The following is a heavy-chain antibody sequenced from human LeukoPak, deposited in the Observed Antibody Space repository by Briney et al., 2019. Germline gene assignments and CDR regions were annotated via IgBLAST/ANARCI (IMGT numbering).Heavy chain of an antibody. Sequence: GASVKVSCKASGYTFTSYYMHWVRQAPGQGLEWMGIINPSGGSTSYAQKFQCRVTMTRDTSTSTVYMELSSLRSEDTAVYYCARDPVTGYDAFDIWGQGTMVTVSS. D-gene: IGHD3-9*01. CDR3: ARDPVTGYDAFDI. J-gene: IGHJ3*02. V-gene: IGHV1-46*01. CDR2: INPSGGST. CDR1: GYTFTSYY.